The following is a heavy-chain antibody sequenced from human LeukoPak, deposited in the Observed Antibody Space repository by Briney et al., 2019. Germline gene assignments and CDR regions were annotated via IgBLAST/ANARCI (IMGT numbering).Heavy chain of an antibody. V-gene: IGHV1-18*01. CDR3: ARAYFSGDYGSFDY. J-gene: IGHJ4*02. CDR1: GYTFNNFA. Sequence: ASVIVSYKPSGYTFNNFAISWVRQAPGQGREWMGWISAYNGNTNYVQKFQGRVTMTTDTSTSETYMELRSLRSDDTAVYYCARAYFSGDYGSFDYWGQGTLVTVSS. CDR2: ISAYNGNT. D-gene: IGHD4-17*01.